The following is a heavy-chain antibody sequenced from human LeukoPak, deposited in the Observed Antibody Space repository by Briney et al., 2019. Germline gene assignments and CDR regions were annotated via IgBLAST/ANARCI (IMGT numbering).Heavy chain of an antibody. CDR1: GYTFTGYY. CDR2: INPNSGGT. CDR3: AREYYDSSGSHAFDI. J-gene: IGHJ3*02. D-gene: IGHD3-22*01. V-gene: IGHV1-2*02. Sequence: ASVKVSCKASGYTFTGYYMHWVRRAPGQGLEWMGWINPNSGGTNYAQKFQGRVTMTRDTSISTAYMELSRLRSDDTAVYYCAREYYDSSGSHAFDIWGQGTMVTVSS.